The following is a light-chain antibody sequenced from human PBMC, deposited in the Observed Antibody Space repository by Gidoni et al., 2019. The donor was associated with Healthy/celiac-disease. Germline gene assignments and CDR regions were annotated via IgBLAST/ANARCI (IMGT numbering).Light chain of an antibody. J-gene: IGKJ5*01. CDR2: AAS. V-gene: IGKV1-8*01. CDR3: QQYYRYPIT. CDR1: QGIISY. Sequence: AIRMTQPPSSFSASTGDRVTITCRASQGIISYLAWYHQKPGKAPKLLIYAASTLQSGVPSRFSGSGSGTDFTLTISCLQSEDFATYYCQQYYRYPITFGQGTRLEIK.